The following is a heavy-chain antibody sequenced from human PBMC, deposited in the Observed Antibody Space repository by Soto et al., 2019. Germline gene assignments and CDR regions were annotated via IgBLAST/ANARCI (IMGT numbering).Heavy chain of an antibody. V-gene: IGHV5-51*01. D-gene: IGHD3-9*01. Sequence: GESLKISCKGSGYSFTSYWIGWVRQMPGKGLEWMGIIYPGDSDTRYSPFFQGQVTISADKSISTAYLQWSSLKASDTAMYYCAGGDSSSLRDYYAISTDPSPSFDYWGQGTMVTVSS. CDR2: IYPGDSDT. CDR3: AGGDSSSLRDYYAISTDPSPSFDY. CDR1: GYSFTSYW. J-gene: IGHJ4*02.